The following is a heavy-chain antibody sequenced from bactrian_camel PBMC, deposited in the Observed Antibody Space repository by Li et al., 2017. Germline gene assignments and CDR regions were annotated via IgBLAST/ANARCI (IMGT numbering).Heavy chain of an antibody. J-gene: IGHJ4*01. CDR2: IDTDGST. Sequence: HVQLVESGGGSVQAGGSLRLSCAASGSDFNANYMVMAWFRQGPGKDREGVAAIDTDGSTVYSDSAKGRFTISKDNAKNTLNLIMDSLKPEDTAIYYCAADSAAITAQLLRGWEYNYWGQGTQVTVS. CDR3: AADSAAITAQLLRGWEYNY. CDR1: GSDFNANYMV. D-gene: IGHD3*01. V-gene: IGHV3S53*01.